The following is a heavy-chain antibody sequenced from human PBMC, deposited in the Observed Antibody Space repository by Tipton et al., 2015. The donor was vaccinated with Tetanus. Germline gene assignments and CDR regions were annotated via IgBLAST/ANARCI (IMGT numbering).Heavy chain of an antibody. D-gene: IGHD5/OR15-5a*01. CDR3: AKDGCFSVGCLGSDY. J-gene: IGHJ4*02. Sequence: SLRLSCAGTPSTFSGYAMSWVRQAPGQGLEWVSSVSAVGDTTNYADSVRGRFTISRDNSKNTLYLQMNSLRAEDTAVYYCAKDGCFSVGCLGSDYWGQGNLVTVSS. CDR2: VSAVGDTT. V-gene: IGHV3-23*01. CDR1: PSTFSGYA.